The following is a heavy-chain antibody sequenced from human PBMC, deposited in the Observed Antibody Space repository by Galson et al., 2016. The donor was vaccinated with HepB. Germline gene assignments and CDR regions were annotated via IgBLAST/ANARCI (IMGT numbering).Heavy chain of an antibody. CDR3: AHRRTDFSGFDY. CDR2: IYWDDDK. V-gene: IGHV2-5*02. CDR1: GFSLSTSGVG. J-gene: IGHJ4*02. D-gene: IGHD3-3*01. Sequence: PALVKPTQTLTLTCTFSGFSLSTSGVGVGWIRQPPGKALEWLALIYWDDDKRYSPSLKSRLIITKDTSKNQVILTMTNMDPVDTATYYCAHRRTDFSGFDYWGQGTLVTVSS.